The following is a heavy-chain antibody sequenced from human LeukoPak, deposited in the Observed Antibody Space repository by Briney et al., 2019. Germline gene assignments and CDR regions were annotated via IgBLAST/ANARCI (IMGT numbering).Heavy chain of an antibody. Sequence: GGSLRLSCAASGFTFSSYAMSWVRQAPGMGLEWVSAISGSGGSTYYADSVKGRFTISRDNSKNTLYLQMNCLRAEDTAVYYCAKDWAPDDSNDYWGQGTLVTVSS. J-gene: IGHJ4*02. CDR2: ISGSGGST. V-gene: IGHV3-23*01. CDR1: GFTFSSYA. D-gene: IGHD1-1*01. CDR3: AKDWAPDDSNDY.